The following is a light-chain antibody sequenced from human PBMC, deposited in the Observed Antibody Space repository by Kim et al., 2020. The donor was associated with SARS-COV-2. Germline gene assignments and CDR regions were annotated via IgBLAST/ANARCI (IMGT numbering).Light chain of an antibody. CDR3: QQYYNPPPT. CDR1: QSISYKFSNKNY. Sequence: ATFSCKSSQSISYKFSNKNYLAWYQQKPGQSPKLLIYWASTRESGVPDRFSGSGSGTDFTLTISSVQAEDVAVYHCQQYYNPPPTFGQGTRLEIK. J-gene: IGKJ5*01. CDR2: WAS. V-gene: IGKV4-1*01.